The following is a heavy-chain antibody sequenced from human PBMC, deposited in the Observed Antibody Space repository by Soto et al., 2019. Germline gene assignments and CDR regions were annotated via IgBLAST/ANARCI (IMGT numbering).Heavy chain of an antibody. CDR1: GFTFSSYA. CDR3: AKEKDYDYVWGSYRYTPDY. D-gene: IGHD3-16*02. Sequence: VGSLRLSCAASGFTFSSYAMSWVRQAPGKGLEWVSAISGSGSTFYADSVKGRFTISRDNSKNTLYLQMNSLRAEDTAVYYCAKEKDYDYVWGSYRYTPDYWGQGTLVTVSS. CDR2: ISGSGST. J-gene: IGHJ4*02. V-gene: IGHV3-23*01.